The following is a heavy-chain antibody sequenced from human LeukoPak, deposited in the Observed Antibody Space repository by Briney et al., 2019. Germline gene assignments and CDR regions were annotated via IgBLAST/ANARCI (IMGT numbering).Heavy chain of an antibody. Sequence: GGSLRLSCAASGFTFSSYGMHWVRQAPGKGLVWVSRINSDGSTTSYADSVKGRFTISRDNAKNTLYLQMNSLRAEDTAVYYCARGYVSVYYYYYMDVWGKGTTVTVSS. CDR3: ARGYVSVYYYYYMDV. CDR2: INSDGSTT. J-gene: IGHJ6*03. V-gene: IGHV3-74*01. D-gene: IGHD3-16*01. CDR1: GFTFSSYG.